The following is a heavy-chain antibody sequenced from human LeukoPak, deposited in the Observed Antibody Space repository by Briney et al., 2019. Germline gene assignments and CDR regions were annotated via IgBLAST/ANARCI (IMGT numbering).Heavy chain of an antibody. CDR1: GGSISGGSYY. CDR3: ARRLYSSKAHFDY. J-gene: IGHJ4*02. D-gene: IGHD6-19*01. V-gene: IGHV4-61*02. Sequence: SETLSLTCTVSGGSISGGSYYWSWIRQPAGKGLEWIGRIYTSGSTNYNPSLKSRVTISVDTSKNQFSLKLSSVTAADTAVYYCARRLYSSKAHFDYWGQGALVTVSS. CDR2: IYTSGST.